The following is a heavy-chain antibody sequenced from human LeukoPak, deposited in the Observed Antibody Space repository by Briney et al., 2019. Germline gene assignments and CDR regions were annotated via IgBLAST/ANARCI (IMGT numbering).Heavy chain of an antibody. CDR2: INHSGST. CDR1: AGSISTYY. D-gene: IGHD4-11*01. J-gene: IGHJ4*02. Sequence: SETLSLTCTVSAGSISTYYWSWIRQPPGKGLKWIGEINHSGSTNYNPSLKSRVTISVDTSKNQFSLKLSSVTAADTAVYYCARVVSRRTRVAPAHLDCWGQGTLVTVSS. V-gene: IGHV4-34*01. CDR3: ARVVSRRTRVAPAHLDC.